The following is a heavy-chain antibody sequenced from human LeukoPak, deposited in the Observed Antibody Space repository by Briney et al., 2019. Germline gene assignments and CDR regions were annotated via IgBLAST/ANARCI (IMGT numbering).Heavy chain of an antibody. D-gene: IGHD2/OR15-2a*01. CDR1: GYTFTNYG. V-gene: IGHV1-18*01. CDR2: NSAYNGNT. CDR3: ARTYSKYFSSSEFDS. Sequence: ASVKVSCKASGYTFTNYGVTWVRQAPGQGLEWMGWNSAYNGNTNSAQNLQARVTMTTDSATSTAYMELRSLTSDDTAVYYCARTYSKYFSSSEFDSWGQGTLVTVSS. J-gene: IGHJ4*02.